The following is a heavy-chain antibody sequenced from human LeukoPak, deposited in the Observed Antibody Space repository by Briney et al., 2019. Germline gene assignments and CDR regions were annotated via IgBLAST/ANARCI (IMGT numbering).Heavy chain of an antibody. V-gene: IGHV3-53*01. CDR3: ARPGASRRYFDY. CDR2: IYSGGST. CDR1: GFTVSSNY. J-gene: IGHJ4*02. Sequence: GGSLRLSCAASGFTVSSNYMSWVRQAPGKGLEWVSVIYSGGSTYYADSVKGRFTISRDNSKNTLYLQMNSLRAEDTAVYYCARPGASRRYFDYWGQGTLVTVSS. D-gene: IGHD1-26*01.